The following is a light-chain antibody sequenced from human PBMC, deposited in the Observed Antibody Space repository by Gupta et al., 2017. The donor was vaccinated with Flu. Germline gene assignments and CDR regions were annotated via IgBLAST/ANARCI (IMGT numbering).Light chain of an antibody. CDR3: QDYDGIHWV. CDR1: SGSIANNY. CDR2: EHN. J-gene: IGLJ3*02. Sequence: NFILTQPHSVSESPGKTVTISCTRSSGSIANNYVQWYQQRPGSAPTTVIYEHNQRPSGVPDRFSGSIDSSTTSATHTIAGVKTEDEDDFYCQDYDGIHWVFGGGTKLTVL. V-gene: IGLV6-57*03.